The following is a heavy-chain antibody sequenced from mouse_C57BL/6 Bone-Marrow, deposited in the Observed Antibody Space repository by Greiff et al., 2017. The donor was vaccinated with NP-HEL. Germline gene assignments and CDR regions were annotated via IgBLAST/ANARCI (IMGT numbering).Heavy chain of an antibody. CDR2: IWSGGST. Sequence: VQVVESGPGLVQPSQSLSITCTVSGFSLTSYGVHWVRQSPGKGLEWLGVIWSGGSTDYNAAFISRLSISKDNSKSQVFFKMNSLQADDTAIYYCASTYSNSLFAYWGQGTLVTVSA. CDR1: GFSLTSYG. J-gene: IGHJ3*01. D-gene: IGHD2-5*01. V-gene: IGHV2-2*01. CDR3: ASTYSNSLFAY.